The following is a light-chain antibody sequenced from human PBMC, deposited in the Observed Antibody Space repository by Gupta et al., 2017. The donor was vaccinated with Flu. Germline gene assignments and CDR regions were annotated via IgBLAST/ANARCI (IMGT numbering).Light chain of an antibody. CDR1: QSICTW. CDR3: QQYNRISLT. Sequence: PSTRSASVGDRVIISCRASQSICTWLAWYPQKPGKGPKLLIRKASSLEILVPLMFSGSGSGTYFTLTISRLQPDDDATYYCQQYNRISLTFGRGTKVEIK. V-gene: IGKV1-5*03. J-gene: IGKJ4*01. CDR2: KAS.